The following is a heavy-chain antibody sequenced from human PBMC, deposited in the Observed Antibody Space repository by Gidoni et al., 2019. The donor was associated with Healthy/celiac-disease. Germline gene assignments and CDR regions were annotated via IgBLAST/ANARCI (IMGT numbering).Heavy chain of an antibody. Sequence: QVQLVQSGAEVKKPGASVKVSCKASGYTFTGYYMPWVRQAPGQGLEWMGVINPNSGGTNYAQKFQGRVTMTRDTSISTAYMELSRLRSDDTAVYYCARALIVVVPAAPFDYWGQGTLVTVSS. CDR3: ARALIVVVPAAPFDY. D-gene: IGHD2-2*01. J-gene: IGHJ4*02. CDR2: INPNSGGT. V-gene: IGHV1-2*02. CDR1: GYTFTGYY.